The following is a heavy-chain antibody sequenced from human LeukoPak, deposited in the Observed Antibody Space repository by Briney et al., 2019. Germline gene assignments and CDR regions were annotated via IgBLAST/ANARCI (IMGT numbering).Heavy chain of an antibody. CDR3: AIGAAADPYNWFDP. J-gene: IGHJ5*02. Sequence: SVKVSCKASGGTFISYAISWVRQAPGQGLEWMGGIIPIFGTANYAQKFQGRLTITADKSTNTAYMELSSLRSEDTAVYYCAIGAAADPYNWFDPGGQGTLVTVSA. CDR2: IIPIFGTA. V-gene: IGHV1-69*06. D-gene: IGHD6-13*01. CDR1: GGTFISYA.